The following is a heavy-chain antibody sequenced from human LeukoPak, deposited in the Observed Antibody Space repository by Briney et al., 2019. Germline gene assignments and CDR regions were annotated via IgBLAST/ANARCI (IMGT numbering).Heavy chain of an antibody. J-gene: IGHJ4*02. CDR3: ARDRLDIVVVPAAVTHGGYFDY. Sequence: PGRSLRLSCAASGFTFSAYAMHWVRQAPGKGLEWVAVISSDGSNKYYADSVKGRFTISRDNSKNTLYLQMNSLRAEDTAVYYCARDRLDIVVVPAAVTHGGYFDYWGQGTLVTVSS. CDR2: ISSDGSNK. CDR1: GFTFSAYA. V-gene: IGHV3-30-3*01. D-gene: IGHD2-2*01.